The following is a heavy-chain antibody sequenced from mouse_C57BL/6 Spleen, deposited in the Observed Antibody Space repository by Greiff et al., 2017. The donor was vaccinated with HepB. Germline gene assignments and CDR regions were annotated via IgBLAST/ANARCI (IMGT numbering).Heavy chain of an antibody. Sequence: EVNLVESGEGLVKPGGSLKLSCAASGFTFSSYAMSWVRQTPEKRLEWVAYISSGGDYIYYADTVKGRFTISRDNARNTLYLQMSSLKSEDTAMYYCTRDTPGWFAYWGQGTLVTVSA. D-gene: IGHD5-1-1*01. V-gene: IGHV5-9-1*02. J-gene: IGHJ3*01. CDR2: ISSGGDYI. CDR1: GFTFSSYA. CDR3: TRDTPGWFAY.